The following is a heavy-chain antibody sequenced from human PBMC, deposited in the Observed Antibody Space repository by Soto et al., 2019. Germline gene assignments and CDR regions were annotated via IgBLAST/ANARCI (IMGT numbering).Heavy chain of an antibody. J-gene: IGHJ4*02. CDR2: MSIGGEKT. CDR1: GFSFSDYS. CDR3: ARWNGYGDL. D-gene: IGHD1-1*01. V-gene: IGHV3-23*01. Sequence: EVQVFESGGGLVQPRGSLRLSCAASGFSFSDYSMAWVRQTPEKGLEWVSGMSIGGEKTFYIDSVKGRFIVSRDSSRDTVYFQMNRLRVEDTAVYYCARWNGYGDLWVQGTLVTVSS.